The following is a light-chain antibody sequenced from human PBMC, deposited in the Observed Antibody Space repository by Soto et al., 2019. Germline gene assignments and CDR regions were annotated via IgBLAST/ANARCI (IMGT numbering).Light chain of an antibody. Sequence: IVLTQSPATLSVSPGERATLSCRASQSVSSLLAWYQQKPRQAPRLLIYDTSTRATGIPARFSGSGSGTDFTLTISSLQSEDFEIYYCQHYNIWPYTFGQATNVDIK. CDR2: DTS. V-gene: IGKV3-15*01. CDR1: QSVSSL. CDR3: QHYNIWPYT. J-gene: IGKJ2*01.